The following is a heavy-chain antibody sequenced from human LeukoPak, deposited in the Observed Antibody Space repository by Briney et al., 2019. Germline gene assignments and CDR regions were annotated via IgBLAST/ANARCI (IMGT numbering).Heavy chain of an antibody. CDR1: GGSFSGYY. V-gene: IGHV4-34*01. CDR2: IYYSGST. Sequence: SETLSLTCGVYGGSFSGYYWTWIRQPPGKGLECIGSIYYSGSTYYNPSLKSRVTISVDTSKNQFSLKLSSVTAADTAVYYCARANYGSGRRERVYDYWGQGTLVTVSS. J-gene: IGHJ4*02. CDR3: ARANYGSGRRERVYDY. D-gene: IGHD3-10*01.